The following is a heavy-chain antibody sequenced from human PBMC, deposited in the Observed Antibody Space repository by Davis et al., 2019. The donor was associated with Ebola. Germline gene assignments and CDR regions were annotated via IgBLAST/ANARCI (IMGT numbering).Heavy chain of an antibody. CDR1: GFIFSDYR. CDR3: ARGQLMDYGDYLDY. Sequence: GGSLRLSCVASGFIFSDYRMNWVRQAPGKGLEWVSSISSSDTYIHYADSVKGRFTISRDNAKSSLYLQLNSLTAEDTAVYYCARGQLMDYGDYLDYWGQGTLVTVSS. J-gene: IGHJ4*02. D-gene: IGHD4-17*01. V-gene: IGHV3-21*01. CDR2: ISSSDTYI.